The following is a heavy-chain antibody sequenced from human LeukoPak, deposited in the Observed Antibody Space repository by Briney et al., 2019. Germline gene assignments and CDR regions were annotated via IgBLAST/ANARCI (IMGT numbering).Heavy chain of an antibody. J-gene: IGHJ6*03. CDR3: ARGLNCSSTSCYYYYYYMDV. V-gene: IGHV3-21*01. D-gene: IGHD2-2*01. CDR1: GFTFSSYS. Sequence: NPGGSLRLSCSAYGFTFSSYSMNWVRQAPGKGVEGVSSISSSSSYIYYADSVKGRFPISRDNAKNSLYLQMNSLRAEDTAVYYCARGLNCSSTSCYYYYYYMDVWGKGTTVTVSS. CDR2: ISSSSSYI.